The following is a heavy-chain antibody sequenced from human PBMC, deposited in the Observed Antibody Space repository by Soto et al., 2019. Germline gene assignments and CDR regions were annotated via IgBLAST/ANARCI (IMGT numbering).Heavy chain of an antibody. CDR2: INPSGGST. CDR1: GYTFTSYY. Sequence: ASVKVSCKASGYTFTSYYMHWVRQAPGQGLEWMGIINPSGGSTSYAQKFQGRVTMTTDTSTSRAYMELRSLRADDTDVYYCARCYDFLTGSQEYYFDFCGKGTLVPVSS. V-gene: IGHV1-46*01. J-gene: IGHJ4*02. D-gene: IGHD3-9*01. CDR3: ARCYDFLTGSQEYYFDF.